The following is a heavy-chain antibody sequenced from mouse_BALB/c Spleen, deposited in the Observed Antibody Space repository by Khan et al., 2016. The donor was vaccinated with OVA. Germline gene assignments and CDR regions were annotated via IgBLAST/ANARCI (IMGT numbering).Heavy chain of an antibody. V-gene: IGHV1-9*01. D-gene: IGHD3-1*01. CDR1: GYTFSTYW. CDR2: ILPRSGST. CDR3: ASTARAYYYAMDD. Sequence: QVQLQQSGAELMKPGASVKISCKASGYTFSTYWIEWVKQRPGHGLEWIGEILPRSGSTNYNENFKGKATFTADTSSNTASMQLSSLTSEDSADYYCASTARAYYYAMDDWGQGTSVTVSS. J-gene: IGHJ4*01.